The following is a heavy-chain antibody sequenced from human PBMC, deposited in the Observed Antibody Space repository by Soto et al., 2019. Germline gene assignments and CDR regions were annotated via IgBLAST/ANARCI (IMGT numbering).Heavy chain of an antibody. J-gene: IGHJ5*02. CDR1: GGTFSSYA. V-gene: IGHV1-69*13. D-gene: IGHD6-13*01. CDR2: IIPIFGTA. Sequence: SVKVSCKASGGTFSSYAISWVRQAPGQGLEWMGGIIPIFGTANYAQKFQGRVTITADESTSTAYIELSSLRSEDTAVYYCAKERGYSSPHNWFDPWGQGTLVTVSS. CDR3: AKERGYSSPHNWFDP.